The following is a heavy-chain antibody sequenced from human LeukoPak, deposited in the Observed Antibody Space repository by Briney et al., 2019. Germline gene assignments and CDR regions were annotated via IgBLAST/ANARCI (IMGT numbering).Heavy chain of an antibody. CDR3: AASYYDSSGYLYFDY. D-gene: IGHD3-22*01. V-gene: IGHV1-58*01. CDR1: GFTFTSSA. Sequence: TSVKVSCKASGFTFTSSAVQWVRQARGQRLEWIGWIVVGSGNTNYAQKFQERVTITRDMSTSTAYMELSSLRSEDTAVYYCAASYYDSSGYLYFDYWGQGTPVTVSS. J-gene: IGHJ4*02. CDR2: IVVGSGNT.